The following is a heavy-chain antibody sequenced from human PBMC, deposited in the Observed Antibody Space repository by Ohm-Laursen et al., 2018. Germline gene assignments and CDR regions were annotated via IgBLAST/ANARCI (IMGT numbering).Heavy chain of an antibody. CDR2: INSDGSTT. D-gene: IGHD3-16*02. J-gene: IGHJ4*02. V-gene: IGHV3-74*01. CDR1: GFTFNNYW. Sequence: SLRLSCAASGFTFNNYWMHWVRQAPGKGLVWVSRINSDGSTTSYADSVKGRFTISRDNAKNTLYLQMNSLRAEDTAVYYCARDETSRLNVMITFGGVIVLDYWGQGTLVTVSS. CDR3: ARDETSRLNVMITFGGVIVLDY.